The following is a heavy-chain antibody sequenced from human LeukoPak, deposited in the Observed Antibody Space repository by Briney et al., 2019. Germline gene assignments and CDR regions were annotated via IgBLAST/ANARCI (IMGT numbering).Heavy chain of an antibody. V-gene: IGHV4-4*02. CDR2: IYHSGST. D-gene: IGHD3-10*01. J-gene: IGHJ3*02. CDR3: AREKRGVIAIVRRDVAFDI. Sequence: PSETLSLTCAVSGGSISSSNWWSWVRQPPGKGLEWIGEIYHSGSTNYNPSLKSRVTISVNKSKNQFSLKLSSVTAADTAVYYCAREKRGVIAIVRRDVAFDIWGQGTMVTVSS. CDR1: GGSISSSNW.